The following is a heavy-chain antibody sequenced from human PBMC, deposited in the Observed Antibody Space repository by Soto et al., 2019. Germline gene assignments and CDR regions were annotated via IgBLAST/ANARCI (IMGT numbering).Heavy chain of an antibody. CDR2: IRSKANNYAT. V-gene: IGHV3-73*01. CDR3: AIEGAGFGY. Sequence: EFQLVESGGGLVQPGGSVRLSCAASGFTFSASSMHWVRQAAGKGLEWLGGIRSKANNYATVYSEVLKGRSIISRDDSQDTMFLEMNNLRTVDTAMYYCAIEGAGFGYWGQGTLVTVSS. D-gene: IGHD1-26*01. J-gene: IGHJ4*02. CDR1: GFTFSASS.